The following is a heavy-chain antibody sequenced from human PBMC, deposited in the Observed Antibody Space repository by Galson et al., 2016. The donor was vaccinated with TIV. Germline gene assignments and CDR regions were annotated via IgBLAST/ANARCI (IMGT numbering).Heavy chain of an antibody. CDR2: INPHSGGT. D-gene: IGHD2-2*01. J-gene: IGHJ6*02. V-gene: IGHV1-2*05. CDR3: ARERGPGYVDSTSCYGYYGFDV. CDR1: GYTFTHYF. Sequence: SVKVSCKASGYTFTHYFVHWVRQAPGQGLEWMGRINPHSGGTDYAPTFQGRVTMTRDTSISIAYMDLSGLKSNDTVVYYCARERGPGYVDSTSCYGYYGFDVWGQGTTVTVSS.